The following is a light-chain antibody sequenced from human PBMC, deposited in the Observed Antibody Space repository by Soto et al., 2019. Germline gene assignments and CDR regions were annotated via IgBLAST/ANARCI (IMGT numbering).Light chain of an antibody. CDR1: SSDVGGYNY. CDR3: RRYAGRNNFV. J-gene: IGLJ1*01. Sequence: QSVLTQPPSASGPPGQSVTISCTGTSSDVGGYNYVSWYQQHPGKAPKLMIYEVSKRPSGVPDRFSGSKSGNTASLTVSGWKGEGEANYYCRRYAGRNNFVFVTGTKLTVL. CDR2: EVS. V-gene: IGLV2-8*01.